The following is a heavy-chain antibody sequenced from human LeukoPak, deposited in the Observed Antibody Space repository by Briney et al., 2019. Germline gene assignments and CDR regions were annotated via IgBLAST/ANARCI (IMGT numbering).Heavy chain of an antibody. Sequence: SETLSLTYTVSGYSISSGYYWGWIRQPPGKWLEWIGSIYHSGSTYYNPSLKSRVTISVDTSKNQFSLKLSSVTAADTAVYYCARACSGGSCYVPFDYWGQGTLVTVSS. J-gene: IGHJ4*02. CDR1: GYSISSGYY. D-gene: IGHD2-15*01. CDR3: ARACSGGSCYVPFDY. CDR2: IYHSGST. V-gene: IGHV4-38-2*02.